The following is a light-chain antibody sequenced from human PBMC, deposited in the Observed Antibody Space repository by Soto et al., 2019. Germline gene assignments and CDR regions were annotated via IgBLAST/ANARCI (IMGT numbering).Light chain of an antibody. J-gene: IGLJ1*01. CDR1: SSNIGSNY. V-gene: IGLV1-47*01. CDR2: RDN. Sequence: QSVLTQTPSASGTPGQRVTISCSGSSSNIGSNYVDWYQQLPGTAPRLLIYRDNQRPSGVPDRFSGCKSGTSASLAISGLRSEDEADDYCAAWDDSLSGQVFGTGTKLTVL. CDR3: AAWDDSLSGQV.